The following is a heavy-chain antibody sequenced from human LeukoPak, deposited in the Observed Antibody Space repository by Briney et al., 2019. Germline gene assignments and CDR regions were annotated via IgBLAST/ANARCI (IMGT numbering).Heavy chain of an antibody. CDR3: ARIRRIMITFGGVNFFDY. Sequence: SETLSLTCTVSGGSISSSSYYWGWIRQPPGKGLEWIGSIYYSGSAYSNSSLKSRLTLSVDTSKNQFSLNLSSVTAADTAVYYCARIRRIMITFGGVNFFDYWGQGTLVTVSS. V-gene: IGHV4-39*01. CDR2: IYYSGSA. J-gene: IGHJ4*02. D-gene: IGHD3-16*01. CDR1: GGSISSSSYY.